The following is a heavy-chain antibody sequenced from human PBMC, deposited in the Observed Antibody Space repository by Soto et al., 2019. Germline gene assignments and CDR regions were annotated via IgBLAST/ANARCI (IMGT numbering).Heavy chain of an antibody. CDR1: GVTFSSYW. V-gene: IGHV3-74*01. Sequence: GGSLRLSCAASGVTFSSYWMHWVRQAPGKGLVWVSRINSDGSSTSYVDSVKGRFTISRDNAKNTLYLQMNSLRAEDTAVYYCERDRGEDIVVMSFDPWGQGTLVTVSS. CDR3: ERDRGEDIVVMSFDP. D-gene: IGHD2-8*01. CDR2: INSDGSST. J-gene: IGHJ5*02.